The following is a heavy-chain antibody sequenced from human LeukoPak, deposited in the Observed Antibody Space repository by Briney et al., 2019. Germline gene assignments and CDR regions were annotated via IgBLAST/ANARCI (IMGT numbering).Heavy chain of an antibody. Sequence: SQTLSLTCTVSGGSISSGDYYWSWIRQPPGKGLEWIGYIYNNGRTYYNPSLKSRVTISVDTSKDLFSLKVSSVTAADAAVYYCARGRSSSWSSFDYWGQGTLVTVSS. J-gene: IGHJ4*02. CDR3: ARGRSSSWSSFDY. CDR2: IYNNGRT. CDR1: GGSISSGDYY. V-gene: IGHV4-30-4*01. D-gene: IGHD6-13*01.